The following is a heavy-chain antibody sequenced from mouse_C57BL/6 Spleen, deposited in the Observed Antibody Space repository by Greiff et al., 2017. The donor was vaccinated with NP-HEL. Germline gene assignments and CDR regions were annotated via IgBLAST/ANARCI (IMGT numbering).Heavy chain of an antibody. Sequence: VQLHQSGAELVRPGASVTLSCKASGYTFTDYEMHWVKQTPVHGLEWIGAIDPETGGTAYNQKFKGKATLTADKSSSTAYMELRSLTSEDSAVYYCTRSPKYGNYVAWCAYWGQGTLVTGSA. CDR1: GYTFTDYE. CDR2: IDPETGGT. J-gene: IGHJ3*01. V-gene: IGHV1-15*01. CDR3: TRSPKYGNYVAWCAY. D-gene: IGHD2-1*01.